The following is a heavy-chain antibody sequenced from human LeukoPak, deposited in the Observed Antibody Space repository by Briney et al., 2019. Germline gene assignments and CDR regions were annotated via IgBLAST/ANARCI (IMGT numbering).Heavy chain of an antibody. CDR1: GFTFSDYY. CDR3: AKDAVATPQIDH. D-gene: IGHD2-15*01. Sequence: GGSLRLSCAASGFTFSDYYMSWIRQAPGKGLEWVSYISSSGSTIYYADSVKGRFTISRDNAKNSLYLQMNSLRAEDTAVYYCAKDAVATPQIDHWGQGALVTVSS. V-gene: IGHV3-11*01. J-gene: IGHJ4*02. CDR2: ISSSGSTI.